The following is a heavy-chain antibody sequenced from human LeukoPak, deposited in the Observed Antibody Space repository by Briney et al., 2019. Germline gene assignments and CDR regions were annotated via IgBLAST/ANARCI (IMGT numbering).Heavy chain of an antibody. CDR1: GGSISSYY. CDR2: IYYSGST. CDR3: ARDSSGYSGYDYYYMDV. V-gene: IGHV4-59*01. D-gene: IGHD1-26*01. Sequence: PSETLSLTCTVSGGSISSYYWSWIRQPPGKGLEWIGYIYYSGSTNYNPPLKSRVTISVDTSKNRFSLKLSSVTAADTAVYFCARDSSGYSGYDYYYMDVWGKGTTVTISS. J-gene: IGHJ6*03.